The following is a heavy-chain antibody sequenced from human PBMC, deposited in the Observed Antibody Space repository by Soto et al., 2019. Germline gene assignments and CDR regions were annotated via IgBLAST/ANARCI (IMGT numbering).Heavy chain of an antibody. Sequence: QVQLVESGGGVVQPGRSLRLSCAASGFTFSSYGMHWVRQAPGKGLEWVAVISYDGSNKYYADSVKGRFTISRDNSKNTLYLQMNSLRAEDTAVYYCAKDSLALWFGELLFPYFDYWGQGTLVTVSS. CDR1: GFTFSSYG. CDR3: AKDSLALWFGELLFPYFDY. V-gene: IGHV3-30*18. CDR2: ISYDGSNK. D-gene: IGHD3-10*01. J-gene: IGHJ4*02.